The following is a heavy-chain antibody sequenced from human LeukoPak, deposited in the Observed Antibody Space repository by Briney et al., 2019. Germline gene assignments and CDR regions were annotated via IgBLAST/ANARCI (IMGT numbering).Heavy chain of an antibody. CDR2: ISGSGGST. D-gene: IGHD2-2*01. CDR1: GFTFSSYA. V-gene: IGHV3-23*01. CDR3: AKEGGCSSTSCHSPNDY. J-gene: IGHJ4*02. Sequence: GGSLRLYCAASGFTFSSYAMSWVRQAPGKGLEWVSAISGSGGSTYYADSVKGRFTISRDNSKNTLYLQMNSLRAEDTAVYYCAKEGGCSSTSCHSPNDYWGQGTLVTVSS.